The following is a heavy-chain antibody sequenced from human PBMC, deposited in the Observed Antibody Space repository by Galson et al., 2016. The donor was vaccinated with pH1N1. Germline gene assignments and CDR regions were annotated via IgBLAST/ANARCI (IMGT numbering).Heavy chain of an antibody. CDR1: GFTFNKYA. D-gene: IGHD5-12*01. CDR3: AKVPRRGFNAYGVDC. V-gene: IGHV3-23*01. CDR2: ISGSGRDT. J-gene: IGHJ4*02. Sequence: SLRLSCAASGFTFNKYAMTWVRQAPGKGLEWVSAISGSGRDTYYADSVKGRFTISRDNSKDTVYLQMNSLTVKDTAIYYCAKVPRRGFNAYGVDCWGQGTLVTVSS.